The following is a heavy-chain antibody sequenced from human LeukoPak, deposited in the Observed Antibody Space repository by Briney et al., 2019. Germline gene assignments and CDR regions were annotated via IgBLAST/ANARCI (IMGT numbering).Heavy chain of an antibody. CDR1: GGSISSGDYY. D-gene: IGHD3-3*01. CDR3: ARTSTYYDFWSGYRDFDY. Sequence: SETLSLTCTVSGGSISSGDYYWSWIRQPPGKGLEWIGYIYYSGSTYYNPSLKSRVTISLDTSKNQFSLHLSSVTAADTAVYYCARTSTYYDFWSGYRDFDYWGQGTLVTVSS. J-gene: IGHJ4*02. V-gene: IGHV4-30-4*08. CDR2: IYYSGST.